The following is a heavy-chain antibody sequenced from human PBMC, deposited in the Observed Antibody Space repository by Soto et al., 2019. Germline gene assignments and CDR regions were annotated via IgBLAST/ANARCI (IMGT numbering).Heavy chain of an antibody. V-gene: IGHV1-69*01. CDR2: IIPIFGTA. D-gene: IGHD6-6*01. Sequence: QVQLVQSGAEVKKPGSSVKVSCKASGGTFSSYAISWVRQAPGQGLEWMGGIIPIFGTANYAQKFQGRVTITADESTSTAYMELSSLRSEDTAVYYCVILLEYSSSPAVGGMDVWGQGTTVTVSS. CDR3: VILLEYSSSPAVGGMDV. CDR1: GGTFSSYA. J-gene: IGHJ6*02.